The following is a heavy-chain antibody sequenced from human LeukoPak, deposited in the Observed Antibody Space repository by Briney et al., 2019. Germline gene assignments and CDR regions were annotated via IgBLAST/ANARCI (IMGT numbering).Heavy chain of an antibody. CDR2: INTDGSSP. CDR3: ANGGCSGGSCESPPPN. J-gene: IGHJ4*02. V-gene: IGHV3-74*01. Sequence: PGGSLRLSCAASGFTFSSYWMHWVRQAPGKGLVWLSRINTDGSSPGYADSVKGRFTISRDNSKNTLYLQMNSLRAEDTAVYYCANGGCSGGSCESPPPNWGQGTLVTVSS. D-gene: IGHD2-15*01. CDR1: GFTFSSYW.